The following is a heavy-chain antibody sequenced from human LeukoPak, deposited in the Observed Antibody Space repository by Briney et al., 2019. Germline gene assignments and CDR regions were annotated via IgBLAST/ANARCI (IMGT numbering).Heavy chain of an antibody. V-gene: IGHV1-24*01. CDR3: VSSAWIQLWFGYFDY. Sequence: ASVKVSCKVSGYTLTELSMHWVRQAPGKGLEWMGGFDPEDGETIYAQKFQDRVTMTEDTSTDTAYMELSSLRSEDTAVYYCVSSAWIQLWFGYFDYWGQGTLVTVSS. J-gene: IGHJ4*02. CDR2: FDPEDGET. D-gene: IGHD5-18*01. CDR1: GYTLTELS.